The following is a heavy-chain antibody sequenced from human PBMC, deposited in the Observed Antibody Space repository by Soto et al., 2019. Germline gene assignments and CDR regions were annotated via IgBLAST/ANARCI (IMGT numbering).Heavy chain of an antibody. Sequence: PGGSLRLSCAASGFTFSSYDIHWVRQAPGKGLEWVALISSDGSNKYYADSVKGRFTISRDNSKNTLYVQMNSLRPEDTALYYCAKAGFIGSSDWPCFDSWGLGTLVTVSS. CDR3: AKAGFIGSSDWPCFDS. V-gene: IGHV3-30*18. CDR1: GFTFSSYD. J-gene: IGHJ4*02. CDR2: ISSDGSNK. D-gene: IGHD6-19*01.